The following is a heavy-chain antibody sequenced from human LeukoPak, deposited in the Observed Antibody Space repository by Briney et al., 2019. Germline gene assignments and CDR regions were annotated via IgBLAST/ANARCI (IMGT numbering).Heavy chain of an antibody. CDR1: RFTFSSYG. J-gene: IGHJ6*03. Sequence: GGSLRLSCAASRFTFSSYGMHWVRQASGKGLEWVAFIRYDGSNKYYADSVKGRFTISRDNSKDTLYLQMNSLRAEDTAVYYRAKMRTPRYDSSGSHRYYMDVWGKGTTVTISS. CDR3: AKMRTPRYDSSGSHRYYMDV. D-gene: IGHD3-22*01. CDR2: IRYDGSNK. V-gene: IGHV3-30*02.